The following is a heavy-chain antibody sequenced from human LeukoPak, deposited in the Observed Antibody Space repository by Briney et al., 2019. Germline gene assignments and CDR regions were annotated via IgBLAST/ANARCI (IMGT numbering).Heavy chain of an antibody. CDR1: GGSISRHF. D-gene: IGHD3-22*01. V-gene: IGHV4-59*11. CDR3: ARLLDNDSSGDPDTFDM. Sequence: SETLSLTCSVSGGSISRHFWSWIRQPPGRGLDWIAFIHYSGRTKYNPSLQSRVTISIDTSENNFSLKLTSVTAADTAVYYCARLLDNDSSGDPDTFDMWGQGTVVSVSS. CDR2: IHYSGRT. J-gene: IGHJ3*02.